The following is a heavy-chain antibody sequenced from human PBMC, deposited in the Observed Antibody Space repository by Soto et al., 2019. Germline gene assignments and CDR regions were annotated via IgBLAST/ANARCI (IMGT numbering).Heavy chain of an antibody. CDR1: GFTFSSYG. J-gene: IGHJ4*02. D-gene: IGHD6-13*01. Sequence: GGSLRLSCAASGFTFSSYGMHWVRQAPGKGLEWVAVIWYDGSNKYYADSVKGRFTISRDNSKNSLYLQMNSPRAEDTAVYYCARDHTSPGITGDYWGQGTLVTVSS. V-gene: IGHV3-33*01. CDR3: ARDHTSPGITGDY. CDR2: IWYDGSNK.